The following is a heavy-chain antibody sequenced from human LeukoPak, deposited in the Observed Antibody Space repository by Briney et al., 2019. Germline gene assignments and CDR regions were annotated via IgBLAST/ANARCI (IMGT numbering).Heavy chain of an antibody. J-gene: IGHJ4*02. D-gene: IGHD3-9*01. CDR1: GFTFSSYE. Sequence: GGSLRLSCAASGFTFSSYEMNWVRQAPGKGLEWVSGINWNGGSTDYADSVKGRFTISRDNAKKFLYLQMNSLRAEDTALYYCARVDGRNYEILTGYFDYWGQGTLVTVSS. V-gene: IGHV3-20*04. CDR3: ARVDGRNYEILTGYFDY. CDR2: INWNGGST.